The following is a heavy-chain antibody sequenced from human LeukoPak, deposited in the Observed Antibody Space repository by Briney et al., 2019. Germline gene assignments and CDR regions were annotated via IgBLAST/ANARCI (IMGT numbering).Heavy chain of an antibody. CDR2: ISGFTGAT. V-gene: IGHV1-18*01. J-gene: IGHJ5*02. Sequence: ASVRVSCKASGYTFTIYGISWLRQAPGQGPEWMGWISGFTGATNYAQRFQGRVTMTIDTSTNTTYLDLRTVTSDDTAIYYCARALPGAATAHNWFDPWGQGTLLTLSS. CDR1: GYTFTIYG. CDR3: ARALPGAATAHNWFDP. D-gene: IGHD2-15*01.